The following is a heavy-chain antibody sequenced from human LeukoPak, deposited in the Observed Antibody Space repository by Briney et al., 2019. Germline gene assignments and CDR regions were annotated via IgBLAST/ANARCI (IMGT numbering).Heavy chain of an antibody. CDR1: GFTFSSYA. D-gene: IGHD2-15*01. J-gene: IGHJ5*02. CDR3: AKVGLVAAASRFDP. Sequence: GGSLRLSCAASGFTFSSYAVTWVRQAPGKGLEWVSTISAGGGTTYYADSVRGRFTISRDNSKNTLYLQMNSLRGEDTAVYYCAKVGLVAAASRFDPWGQGTLVTVSS. V-gene: IGHV3-23*01. CDR2: ISAGGGTT.